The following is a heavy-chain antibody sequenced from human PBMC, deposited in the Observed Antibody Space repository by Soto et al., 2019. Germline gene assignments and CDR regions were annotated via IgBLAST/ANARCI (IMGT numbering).Heavy chain of an antibody. CDR3: ASGGMVGAAVGFDY. D-gene: IGHD2-15*01. CDR2: ISYDARNK. J-gene: IGHJ4*02. Sequence: QVQLVDSGGGVVQPGRSLRLSCAASGFAFSSYAMHWVRQAPGKGLEWVAVISYDARNKYYADSVKGRFTISRDNSQNTLYLQMNSLRTEDTAVYYCASGGMVGAAVGFDYWGQGTLATVSS. V-gene: IGHV3-30*04. CDR1: GFAFSSYA.